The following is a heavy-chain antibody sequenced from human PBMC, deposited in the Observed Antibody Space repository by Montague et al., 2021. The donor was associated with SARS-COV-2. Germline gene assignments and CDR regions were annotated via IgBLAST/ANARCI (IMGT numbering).Heavy chain of an antibody. J-gene: IGHJ2*01. Sequence: SLRLSCAGSGFTFGTYWLSWVRQAPGKGLEWVAKIQEDGRGKYYVDSVRGRFTISRDNAKESLYLQMNSLRVEDTAVYYCTTEPTLGGWPARYFDLWGRGTLVTVSS. CDR2: IQEDGRGK. D-gene: IGHD2-15*01. V-gene: IGHV3-7*01. CDR1: GFTFGTYW. CDR3: TTEPTLGGWPARYFDL.